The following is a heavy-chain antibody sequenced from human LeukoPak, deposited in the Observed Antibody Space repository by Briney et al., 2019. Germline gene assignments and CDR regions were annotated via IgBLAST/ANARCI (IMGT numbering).Heavy chain of an antibody. CDR1: GYTFTSYD. V-gene: IGHV1-8*02. CDR3: ARGLFGYGDYEDAFDI. J-gene: IGHJ3*02. CDR2: MSPNSGNT. D-gene: IGHD4-17*01. Sequence: ASVKVSCKASGYTFTSYDINWVRQATGQGLEWMGWMSPNSGNTGYAQKFQGRVTMTRNTSISTAYMELSSLRSEDTAVYYCARGLFGYGDYEDAFDIWGQGTMVTVSS.